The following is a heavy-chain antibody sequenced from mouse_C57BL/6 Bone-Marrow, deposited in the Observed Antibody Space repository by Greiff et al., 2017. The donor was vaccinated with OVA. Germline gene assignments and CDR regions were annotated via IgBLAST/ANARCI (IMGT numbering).Heavy chain of an antibody. D-gene: IGHD2-1*01. CDR1: GYTFTSYG. Sequence: QVQLQQSGAELVRPGSSVKMSCKTSGYTFTSYGISWVKQRTGQGLEWIGEIYPRSGNTYYNEKFKGKATLTADKSSSTAYMELRSLTSEDSAVYFCARWGNTRYFDVWGTGTTVTVSS. CDR2: IYPRSGNT. CDR3: ARWGNTRYFDV. J-gene: IGHJ1*03. V-gene: IGHV1-81*01.